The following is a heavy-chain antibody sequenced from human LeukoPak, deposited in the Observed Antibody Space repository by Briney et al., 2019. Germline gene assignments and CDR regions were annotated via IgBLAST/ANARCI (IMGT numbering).Heavy chain of an antibody. CDR3: ARAPYSAYVAY. CDR1: GFSFSTYT. J-gene: IGHJ4*02. D-gene: IGHD5-12*01. Sequence: PGGSLRLSCAASGFSFSTYTMNWVRQAPGKGLDWVSYISSSSSTIYYADSVKGRFTISRGNAKNSLYLQMSSLRAEDTAVYYCARAPYSAYVAYWGQGTLVTVSS. V-gene: IGHV3-48*04. CDR2: ISSSSSTI.